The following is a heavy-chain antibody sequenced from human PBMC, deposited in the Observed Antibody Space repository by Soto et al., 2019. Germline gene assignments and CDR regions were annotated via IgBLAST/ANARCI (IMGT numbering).Heavy chain of an antibody. Sequence: EVPLLEAGGGLVQPGGSLRLSCVGSGYRFSEYAMAWIRQAPGKGLEWVTGVTSSAIATYYADSVKGRFTISRNNSLNLLYLQMDNLGADDTAVYYCAKSHDTSAYYLSIDSWGQGTQVTVSS. CDR1: GYRFSEYA. CDR3: AKSHDTSAYYLSIDS. D-gene: IGHD3-22*01. CDR2: VTSSAIAT. J-gene: IGHJ4*02. V-gene: IGHV3-23*01.